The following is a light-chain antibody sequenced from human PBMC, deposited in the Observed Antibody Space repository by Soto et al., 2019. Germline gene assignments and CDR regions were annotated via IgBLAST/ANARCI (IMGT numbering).Light chain of an antibody. CDR3: QHYYTYSALA. Sequence: DIQITQSPSTPSASVGARVTLTCRASQSISSWLAWYQQKPGKAPKVLIYKASSLARGVPSRFSGSGSGTEFTLTISSLQPDDFASYYCQHYYTYSALAFGPGTKVDIK. V-gene: IGKV1-5*03. CDR1: QSISSW. J-gene: IGKJ3*01. CDR2: KAS.